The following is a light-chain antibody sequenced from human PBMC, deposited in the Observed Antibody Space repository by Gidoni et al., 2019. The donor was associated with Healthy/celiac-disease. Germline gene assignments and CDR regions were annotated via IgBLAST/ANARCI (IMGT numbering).Light chain of an antibody. J-gene: IGKJ2*01. V-gene: IGKV3-11*01. CDR2: DAS. Sequence: ELVLTQSPATLSLSPGERATLSCRASQSVSSYLAWYQQKPGQAPRRLIYDASNRATGIPARFSGSGSGTDFTLTLSSLEPEDFAFYSCQQRRNWPPATFGQGTKLEIK. CDR1: QSVSSY. CDR3: QQRRNWPPAT.